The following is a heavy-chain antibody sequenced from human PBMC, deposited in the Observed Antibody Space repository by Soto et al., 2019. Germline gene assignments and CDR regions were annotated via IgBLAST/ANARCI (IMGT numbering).Heavy chain of an antibody. D-gene: IGHD3-22*01. CDR3: ARNYDSTAGGAFDI. V-gene: IGHV3-53*01. CDR1: GFTVSSNY. Sequence: EVQLVESGGGLIQPGGSLRLSFAASGFTVSSNYMSWVRQAPGKGLEWVSVIYSGGSTYYADSVKGRFTISRDNSKNTLYLQMNSLRAEDTAVYYCARNYDSTAGGAFDIWGQGTMVTVSS. J-gene: IGHJ3*02. CDR2: IYSGGST.